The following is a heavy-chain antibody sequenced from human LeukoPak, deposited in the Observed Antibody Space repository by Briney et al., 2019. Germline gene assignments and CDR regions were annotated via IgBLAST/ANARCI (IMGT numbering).Heavy chain of an antibody. CDR1: GYTFTGYY. CDR3: AREGYCSSTSCYRIEYFQH. J-gene: IGHJ1*01. V-gene: IGHV1-2*06. Sequence: ASVKVSCKASGYTFTGYYMHWVRQAPGQGLEWMGRINPNSGGTNYAQKFQGRVTMTRETSISTAYMELSRLRSDDTAVYYCAREGYCSSTSCYRIEYFQHWGQGTLVTVSS. D-gene: IGHD2-2*02. CDR2: INPNSGGT.